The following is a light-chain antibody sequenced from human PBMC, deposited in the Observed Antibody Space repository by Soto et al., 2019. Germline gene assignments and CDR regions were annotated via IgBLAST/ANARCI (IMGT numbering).Light chain of an antibody. Sequence: QSALTQPPSASGSPGQSVTISCTGTSSDVGACNYVSWFQQHPGKAPKLMIYEVSKRPSGVPDRFSGSKSGSTASLTVSGLQAEDEADYFCKSYAGSNTYVFGSGTKLTVL. J-gene: IGLJ1*01. CDR1: SSDVGACNY. CDR2: EVS. CDR3: KSYAGSNTYV. V-gene: IGLV2-8*01.